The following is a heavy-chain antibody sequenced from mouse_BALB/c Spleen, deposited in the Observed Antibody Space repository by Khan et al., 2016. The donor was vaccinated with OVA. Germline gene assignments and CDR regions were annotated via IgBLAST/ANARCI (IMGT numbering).Heavy chain of an antibody. J-gene: IGHJ2*01. CDR1: GYTLTDYS. Sequence: QIQLVQSGPELKKPGETVKISCKASGYTLTDYSMHWVKQAPGKGLKWMGWINTETGEPTYADDFKGRFAFSLDTSASTAYLQINNLKNEDTATYFCARDRYDYCDYWGQGTTLTVSS. V-gene: IGHV9-2-1*01. CDR2: INTETGEP. CDR3: ARDRYDYCDY. D-gene: IGHD2-14*01.